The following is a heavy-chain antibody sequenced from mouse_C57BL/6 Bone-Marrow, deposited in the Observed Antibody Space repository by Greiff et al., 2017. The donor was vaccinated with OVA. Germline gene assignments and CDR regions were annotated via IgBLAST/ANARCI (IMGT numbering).Heavy chain of an antibody. Sequence: EVQLQQSGPELVKPGASVKISCKASGYTFTDYYMNWVKQSHGKSLEWIGDINPNNGGTSYNQKFKGKATLTVDKSSSTAYMELRSLTSEDSAVYYCARESFYDYDEGFDYWGQGTTLTVSS. J-gene: IGHJ2*01. CDR2: INPNNGGT. CDR1: GYTFTDYY. CDR3: ARESFYDYDEGFDY. V-gene: IGHV1-26*01. D-gene: IGHD2-4*01.